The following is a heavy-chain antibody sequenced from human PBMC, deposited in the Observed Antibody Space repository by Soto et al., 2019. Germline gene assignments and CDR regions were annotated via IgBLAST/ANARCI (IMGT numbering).Heavy chain of an antibody. D-gene: IGHD6-13*01. CDR2: ISYDGSNK. CDR3: ARANPAAAGTFDY. V-gene: IGHV3-30*03. CDR1: GFTFSSYG. Sequence: QVQLVESGGGVVQPGRSLRLSCAASGFTFSSYGMHWVRQAPGKGLEWVAVISYDGSNKYYADSVKGRFTISRDNSKNTLYVQMNSLRAEDTAGYYCARANPAAAGTFDYWGQGTLVTVSS. J-gene: IGHJ4*02.